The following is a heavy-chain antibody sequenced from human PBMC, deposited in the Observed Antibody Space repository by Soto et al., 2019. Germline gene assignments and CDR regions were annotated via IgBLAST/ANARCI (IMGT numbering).Heavy chain of an antibody. V-gene: IGHV4-34*01. CDR1: CGSFSGYY. CDR2: INHSGST. D-gene: IGHD3-22*01. J-gene: IGHJ5*02. Sequence: SETLSLTCAVYCGSFSGYYWSWIRQPPGKGLEWIGEINHSGSTNYNPSLKSRVTISVDTSKNQFSLKLSSVTAADTAVYYCARVGSQPYYYYDSSGFRNWFDPWGQGTLVTVSS. CDR3: ARVGSQPYYYYDSSGFRNWFDP.